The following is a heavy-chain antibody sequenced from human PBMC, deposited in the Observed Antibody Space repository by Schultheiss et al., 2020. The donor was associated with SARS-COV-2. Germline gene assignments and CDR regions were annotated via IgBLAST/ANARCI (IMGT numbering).Heavy chain of an antibody. CDR3: ARVPGVGSSWGAEYFQH. Sequence: SETLSLTCTVSGGSISSGGYYWSWIRQHPGKGLEWIGYIYYSGSTNYNPSLKSRVTISVDTSKNQFSLKLSSVTAADTAVYYCARVPGVGSSWGAEYFQHWGQGTLVTVSS. CDR1: GGSISSGGYY. V-gene: IGHV4-31*03. CDR2: IYYSGST. J-gene: IGHJ1*01. D-gene: IGHD6-13*01.